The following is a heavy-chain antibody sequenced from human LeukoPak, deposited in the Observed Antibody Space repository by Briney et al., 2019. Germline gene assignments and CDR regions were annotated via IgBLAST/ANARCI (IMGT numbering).Heavy chain of an antibody. CDR3: ARAHDSSGYYYDWVDY. V-gene: IGHV4-59*01. CDR2: IYYSGST. Sequence: SETLSLTCTVSGGSISSYYWSWIRQPPGKGLEWIGHIYYSGSTNYNPSLNSRVTISVVTSKHQFSLKLSSVTAADTAVYYCARAHDSSGYYYDWVDYWGQGTLVTVSS. CDR1: GGSISSYY. D-gene: IGHD3-22*01. J-gene: IGHJ4*02.